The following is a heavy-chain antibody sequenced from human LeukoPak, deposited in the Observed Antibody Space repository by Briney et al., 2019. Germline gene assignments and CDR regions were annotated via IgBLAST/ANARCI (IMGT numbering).Heavy chain of an antibody. CDR3: ARGLRHCDRTSCFQPFDC. J-gene: IGHJ4*02. V-gene: IGHV3-23*01. Sequence: PGGSLRLSCAASGFTFSNFPMTWVRQAPGKGLEAFSSISGSGGDTYYTDSVKGRFTISRDNSKNTLYLQMNSLRAEDTAMYYCARGLRHCDRTSCFQPFDCWGQGTLVTVSS. CDR1: GFTFSNFP. CDR2: ISGSGGDT. D-gene: IGHD2-2*01.